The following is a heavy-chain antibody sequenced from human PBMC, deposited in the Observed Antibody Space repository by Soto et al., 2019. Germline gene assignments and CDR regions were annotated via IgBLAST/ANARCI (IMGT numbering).Heavy chain of an antibody. CDR1: GGSISSGGYY. J-gene: IGHJ4*02. V-gene: IGHV4-31*03. CDR2: IYHSGST. D-gene: IGHD5-12*01. CDR3: AREEATTTYFDY. Sequence: TLSLTCTVSGGSISSGGYYWSWIPQHPGKGLEWIGYIYHSGSTYYNPSLKSRVTISVDTSKNQFSLKLSSVTAADTAVYYCAREEATTTYFDYWGQGTLVTVSS.